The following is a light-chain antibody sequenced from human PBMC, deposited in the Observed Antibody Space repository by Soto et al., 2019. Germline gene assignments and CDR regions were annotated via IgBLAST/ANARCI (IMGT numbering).Light chain of an antibody. CDR1: SSDVGGYNY. V-gene: IGLV2-11*01. CDR2: DVS. J-gene: IGLJ7*01. CDR3: CSYAGNSLWV. Sequence: QSALTQPRSVSGCPGQSVTISCTGTSSDVGGYNYVSWYQQHPGKAPKLIIYDVSKWPSGVPDRFSGSKSGNTASLTISGLQAEDEADYYCCSYAGNSLWVFGGGTQLTVL.